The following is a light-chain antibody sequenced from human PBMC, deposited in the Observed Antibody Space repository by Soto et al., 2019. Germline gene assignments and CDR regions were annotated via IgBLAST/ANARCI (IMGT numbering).Light chain of an antibody. CDR2: EVS. CDR1: SSDFGGYNY. V-gene: IGLV2-14*01. J-gene: IGLJ1*01. Sequence: QSVLTQPASVSGSPGQSITISCTGTSSDFGGYNYVSWYQQHPGKAPKLMIYEVSNRPSGVSNRFSGSKSGNTASLTISGLQAEDEADYYCSSYTSSSTLEVGTGTKV. CDR3: SSYTSSSTLE.